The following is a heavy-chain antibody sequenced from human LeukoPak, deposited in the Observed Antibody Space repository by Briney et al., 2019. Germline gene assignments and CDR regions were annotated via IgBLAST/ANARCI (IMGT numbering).Heavy chain of an antibody. D-gene: IGHD2-21*02. V-gene: IGHV3-53*05. CDR1: GFTVSNNY. J-gene: IGHJ4*02. CDR3: ARESDSAGACDY. CDR2: IYSDGTT. Sequence: GGSLRLSCAASGFTVSNNYMSWVRQAPGKKLEWVSDIYSDGTTFYADSVKGRFTISRDNSKNTLYLQMNSLRAEDTAMYYCARESDSAGACDYWGQGTLVTVSS.